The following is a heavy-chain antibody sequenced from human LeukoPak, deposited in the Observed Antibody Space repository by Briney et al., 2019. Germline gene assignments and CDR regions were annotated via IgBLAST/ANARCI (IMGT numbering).Heavy chain of an antibody. CDR3: ARRRYSSGQIDC. V-gene: IGHV4-59*08. CDR1: GASISSYY. J-gene: IGHJ4*02. Sequence: PSETLSLTCTVSGASISSYYWSWIRQPPGKGLEWIGYVYYSESTNYNPSLKSRVTISIDTSKNQLSLKLSSVTAADTAVYYCARRRYSSGQIDCWGQGTLVTVSS. D-gene: IGHD6-19*01. CDR2: VYYSEST.